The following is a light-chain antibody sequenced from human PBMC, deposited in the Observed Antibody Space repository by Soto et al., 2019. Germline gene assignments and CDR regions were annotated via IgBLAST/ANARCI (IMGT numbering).Light chain of an antibody. J-gene: IGKJ1*01. Sequence: DIQMTQSPSTLSASVGDRVTITCRASQSITTWVAWYQQKPGKAPKLLIYDASILESGVPSRFSGSGSGTDFTLSISSLQPDDFATYYCQQYNAYSWTFGLGTKVEIK. V-gene: IGKV1-5*01. CDR1: QSITTW. CDR3: QQYNAYSWT. CDR2: DAS.